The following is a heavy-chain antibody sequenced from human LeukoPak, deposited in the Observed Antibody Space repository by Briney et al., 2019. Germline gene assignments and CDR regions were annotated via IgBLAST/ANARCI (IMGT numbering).Heavy chain of an antibody. CDR1: GFTFSSYW. CDR2: IKSDGSST. V-gene: IGHV3-74*01. Sequence: GGSLRLSCAASGFTFSSYWMHWVRQAPGKGLVWVSRIKSDGSSTSYADSVKGRFTISRDNAKNTLYLQMNSLRDEDTAVYYCVRVGRAYCGGVCYMDVWGKGTTVTVSS. CDR3: VRVGRAYCGGVCYMDV. D-gene: IGHD2-21*02. J-gene: IGHJ6*04.